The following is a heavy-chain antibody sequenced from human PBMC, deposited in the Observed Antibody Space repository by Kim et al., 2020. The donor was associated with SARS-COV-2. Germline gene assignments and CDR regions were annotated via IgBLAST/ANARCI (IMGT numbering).Heavy chain of an antibody. V-gene: IGHV3-66*01. J-gene: IGHJ1*01. CDR3: ATVVFYYDAGYFKN. D-gene: IGHD3-22*01. Sequence: ANSVKGKLIISRDHAKNTLYLQMNSLRAEDTAVYYCATVVFYYDAGYFKNWGQGTLVIVSS.